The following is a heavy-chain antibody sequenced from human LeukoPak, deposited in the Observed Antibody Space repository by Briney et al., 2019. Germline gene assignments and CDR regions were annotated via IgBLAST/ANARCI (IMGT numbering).Heavy chain of an antibody. CDR3: AKARGSSRAEYFQH. CDR1: GFALRSYA. D-gene: IGHD1-26*01. Sequence: GRSLRLSCAPSGFALRSYAMSWVRHAPGGGLEWVSANSGSGGSTNYADSSKVRFTTSRDNSKNTLFLQMSGLRAEDTAVYYCAKARGSSRAEYFQHWGQGTLVTVSS. J-gene: IGHJ1*01. V-gene: IGHV3-23*01. CDR2: NSGSGGST.